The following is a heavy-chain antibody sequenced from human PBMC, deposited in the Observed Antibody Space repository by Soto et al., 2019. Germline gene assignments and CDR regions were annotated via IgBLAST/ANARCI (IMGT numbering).Heavy chain of an antibody. D-gene: IGHD2-2*01. CDR3: ARLVVVAPVANA. J-gene: IGHJ5*02. CDR1: GGSISYNSYY. Sequence: QLKLQESGPGLVKPSETLSLTCSVSGGSISYNSYYWGWIRQPPGKGLEWVGGIFYTGTTYYCPSLKDRVTISVDTSKNSFSLNLTSVTAADTAVYFCARLVVVAPVANAWGQGTLVTVSS. CDR2: IFYTGTT. V-gene: IGHV4-39*02.